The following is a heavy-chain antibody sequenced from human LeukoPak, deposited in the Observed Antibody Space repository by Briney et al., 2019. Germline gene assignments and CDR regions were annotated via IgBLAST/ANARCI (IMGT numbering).Heavy chain of an antibody. CDR2: FDPEDGET. CDR1: GYTLTELS. J-gene: IGHJ4*02. V-gene: IGHV1-24*01. D-gene: IGHD3-3*01. Sequence: ASVKVSCKVSGYTLTELSMHWVRQAPGKGLEWMGGFDPEDGETIYAQKFQGRVTMTEDTSTDTAYMELSSLRSEDTAVYYCATNNDFWSGRDYWGQGTLVTVSS. CDR3: ATNNDFWSGRDY.